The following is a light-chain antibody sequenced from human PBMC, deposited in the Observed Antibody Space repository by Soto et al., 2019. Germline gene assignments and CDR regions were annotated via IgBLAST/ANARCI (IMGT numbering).Light chain of an antibody. CDR3: QQYAISPWT. J-gene: IGKJ1*01. V-gene: IGKV3-20*01. Sequence: EIVLTQSPGTLSLSPGERATLSCRASQSVTSNYLAWYQQKPGQAPSLLIYGASARAAGIPDRFSGSGTGTDFALTISGLEPEDFAVYFCQQYAISPWTFGQGTKV. CDR1: QSVTSNY. CDR2: GAS.